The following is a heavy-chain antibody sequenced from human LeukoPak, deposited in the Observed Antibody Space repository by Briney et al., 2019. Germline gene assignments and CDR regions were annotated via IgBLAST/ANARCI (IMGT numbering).Heavy chain of an antibody. J-gene: IGHJ4*02. CDR1: GGSISGYY. D-gene: IGHD5-24*01. Sequence: KPSETLSLTCTVSGGSISGYYWSWVRQSPGKGLEWIAYIYNSGTTNYNPSLKSRVTISVDTSKNQSSLKLSSVTAADTAVYYCARHEDGYYPMLHWGQGTLVTVSS. V-gene: IGHV4-59*08. CDR2: IYNSGTT. CDR3: ARHEDGYYPMLH.